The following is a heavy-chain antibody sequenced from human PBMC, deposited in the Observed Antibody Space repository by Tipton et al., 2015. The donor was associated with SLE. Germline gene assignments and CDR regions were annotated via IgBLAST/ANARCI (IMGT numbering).Heavy chain of an antibody. Sequence: SLRLSCAASGFTFSSYSMNWVRQAPGKGLEWVSSISSSSSYIYYADSVKGRFTISRDNAKNSLYLQMNSLRAEDTAVYYCARGEIGTMIVVLHGAFDIWGQGTMVTVSS. CDR2: ISSSSSYI. J-gene: IGHJ3*02. D-gene: IGHD3-22*01. CDR3: ARGEIGTMIVVLHGAFDI. CDR1: GFTFSSYS. V-gene: IGHV3-21*01.